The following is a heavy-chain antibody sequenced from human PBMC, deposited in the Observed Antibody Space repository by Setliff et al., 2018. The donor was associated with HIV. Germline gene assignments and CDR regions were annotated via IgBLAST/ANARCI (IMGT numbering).Heavy chain of an antibody. D-gene: IGHD2-2*01. V-gene: IGHV5-51*01. CDR2: IYPGDSDT. J-gene: IGHJ6*02. CDR3: AREYCSSTTCYADDYYYGMNV. CDR1: GYYFPNSW. Sequence: GESLKISCKGFGYYFPNSWIVWVRQMPGKGLEWMGVIYPGDSDTMYSPVFEGQVTISVDTAINTAYLQWNSLRVEDTAVYYCAREYCSSTTCYADDYYYGMNVWGHGTTVTVSS.